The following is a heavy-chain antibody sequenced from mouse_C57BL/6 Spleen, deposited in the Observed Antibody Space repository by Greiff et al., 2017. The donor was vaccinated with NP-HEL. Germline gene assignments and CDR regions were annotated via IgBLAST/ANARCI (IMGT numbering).Heavy chain of an antibody. Sequence: DVKLVESGGGLVQPGGSLKLSCAASGFTFSDYYMYWVRQTPEKRLEWVAYISNGGGSTYYPDTVQGRFTISRDNAKNTLYLQMSRLKSEDTAIYYCARQGYDYEDAMDYWGQGTSVTVSS. D-gene: IGHD2-4*01. J-gene: IGHJ4*01. CDR3: ARQGYDYEDAMDY. CDR1: GFTFSDYY. CDR2: ISNGGGST. V-gene: IGHV5-12*01.